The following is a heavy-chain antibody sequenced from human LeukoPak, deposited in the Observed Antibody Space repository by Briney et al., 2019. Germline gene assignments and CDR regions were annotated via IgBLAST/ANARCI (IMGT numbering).Heavy chain of an antibody. CDR1: GFTFSNYW. D-gene: IGHD4-17*01. CDR3: PRDKTVSALRRDYMDV. Sequence: PGGSLRLSCVASGFTFSNYWMHWVRQVPGKGLVWVSRINLDGSTTTYADSVKGRFTISRDNAKNTLYLQMNSLRAEDTALYYCPRDKTVSALRRDYMDVWGKGTTVTVSS. V-gene: IGHV3-74*01. J-gene: IGHJ6*03. CDR2: INLDGSTT.